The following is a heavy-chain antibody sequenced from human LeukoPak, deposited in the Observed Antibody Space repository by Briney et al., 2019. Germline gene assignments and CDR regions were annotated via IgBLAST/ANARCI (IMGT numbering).Heavy chain of an antibody. CDR3: ARAPGDYNVYFDY. CDR1: GGSISSGAYY. CDR2: IYYSGST. Sequence: SQTLSLACTVSGGSISSGAYYWSWIRQHPGKGLEWIGYIYYSGSTYYNPSLKSRVTISVDTSKNQFSLKLSSVTAADTAVYYCARAPGDYNVYFDYWGQGTLVTVSS. J-gene: IGHJ4*02. V-gene: IGHV4-31*03. D-gene: IGHD3-10*01.